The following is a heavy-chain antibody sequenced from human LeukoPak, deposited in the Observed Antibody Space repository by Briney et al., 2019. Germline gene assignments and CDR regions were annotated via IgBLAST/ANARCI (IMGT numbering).Heavy chain of an antibody. CDR1: GFTFSDYY. D-gene: IGHD3-10*01. CDR3: AKDENYYGSGSYPGIDY. V-gene: IGHV3-11*01. CDR2: ITSSGSTI. Sequence: GGSLRLSCAVSGFTFSDYYMSWIRQAPGKGLEWVSYITSSGSTIYYEDSVKGRFTISRDNAKNSLYLQMNSLRAEDTALYYCAKDENYYGSGSYPGIDYWGQGTLVTVSS. J-gene: IGHJ4*02.